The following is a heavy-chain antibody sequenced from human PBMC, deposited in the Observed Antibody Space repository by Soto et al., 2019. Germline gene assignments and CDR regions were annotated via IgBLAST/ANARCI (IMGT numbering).Heavy chain of an antibody. J-gene: IGHJ4*02. CDR3: ASGYCSSTSCPGDY. CDR2: IRSKAYGGTT. D-gene: IGHD2-2*01. CDR1: RFTFGDYA. V-gene: IGHV3-49*05. Sequence: EVQLVESGGGLVKPGRSLRLSCTASRFTFGDYAMSWFRQAPGKGLEWVGFIRSKAYGGTTEYAASVKGRFTISRDDSKSIAYLQMNSLKTEDTAVYYCASGYCSSTSCPGDYWGQGTLVTVSS.